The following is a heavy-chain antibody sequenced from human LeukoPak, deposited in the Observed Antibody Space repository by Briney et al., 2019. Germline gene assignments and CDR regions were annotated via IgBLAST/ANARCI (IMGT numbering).Heavy chain of an antibody. J-gene: IGHJ6*02. CDR1: GGSISNDY. CDR3: ARLTRAGHSFFYGMDV. Sequence: SETLSLTCTVSGGSISNDYWNWIREPPGKGLEWIGYFYYSGGTYYNSSLKSRVAISVDPSKNQFSLRLSSVTAADTALYYCARLTRAGHSFFYGMDVWGQGTTVIVSS. CDR2: FYYSGGT. V-gene: IGHV4-59*08.